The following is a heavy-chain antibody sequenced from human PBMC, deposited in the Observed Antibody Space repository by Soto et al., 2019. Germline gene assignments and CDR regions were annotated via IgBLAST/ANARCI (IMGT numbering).Heavy chain of an antibody. Sequence: SETLSLTCAVSGGSISSSNWWSWVRQPPGKGLEWIGEIYHSGSTNYNPSLKSRVTISVDKSKNQFSLKLSSVTAADTAVYYCARTYDYDSTGFAIDPWGQGTLVTVSS. V-gene: IGHV4-4*02. J-gene: IGHJ5*02. CDR1: GGSISSSNW. D-gene: IGHD3-22*01. CDR3: ARTYDYDSTGFAIDP. CDR2: IYHSGST.